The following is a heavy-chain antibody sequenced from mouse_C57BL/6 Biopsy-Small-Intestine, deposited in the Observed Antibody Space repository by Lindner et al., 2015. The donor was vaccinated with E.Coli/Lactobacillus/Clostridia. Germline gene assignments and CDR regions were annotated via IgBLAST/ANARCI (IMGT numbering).Heavy chain of an antibody. V-gene: IGHV5-4*01. D-gene: IGHD2-5*01. J-gene: IGHJ4*01. CDR2: ISDGGSYT. Sequence: VQLQESGGGLVKPGGSLKLSCAAPGFTFSSYAMSWVRQTPEKRLEWVATISDGGSYTYYPDNVKGRFTISRDNAKNNLYLQMSHLKSEDTAMYYCARWAAYYSNPYAMDYWGQGTSVTVSS. CDR1: GFTFSSYA. CDR3: ARWAAYYSNPYAMDY.